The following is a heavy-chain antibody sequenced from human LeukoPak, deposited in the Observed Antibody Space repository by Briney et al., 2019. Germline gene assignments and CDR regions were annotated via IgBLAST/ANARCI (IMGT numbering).Heavy chain of an antibody. CDR1: GGSFSSYY. V-gene: IGHV4-34*01. CDR3: ARGPETTVTTASMDV. Sequence: SETLSLTCAVYGGSFSSYYWSWIRLPPGKGLEWIGEINHSGSTNYNPSLKSRVTISVDTSKNQFSLKLSSVTAADTAVYYCARGPETTVTTASMDVWVKGTTVTVSS. D-gene: IGHD4-17*01. CDR2: INHSGST. J-gene: IGHJ6*04.